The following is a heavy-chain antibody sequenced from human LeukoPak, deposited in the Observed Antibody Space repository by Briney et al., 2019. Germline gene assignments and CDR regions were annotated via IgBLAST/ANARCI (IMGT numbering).Heavy chain of an antibody. CDR3: ARGAAAGGFVFPATDY. V-gene: IGHV3-30*04. J-gene: IGHJ4*02. Sequence: GRSLRLSCAASGFTFSSYAMHWVRQAPGKGLEWVAVISYDGNNKYYADSVKGRFTISRDNSKNTLYLQMNSLRAEDTAVYYCARGAAAGGFVFPATDYWGQGTLVTVSS. CDR1: GFTFSSYA. D-gene: IGHD6-13*01. CDR2: ISYDGNNK.